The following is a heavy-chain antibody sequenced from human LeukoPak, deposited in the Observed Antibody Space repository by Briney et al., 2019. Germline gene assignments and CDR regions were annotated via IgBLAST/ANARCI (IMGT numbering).Heavy chain of an antibody. Sequence: PGRSLRLSCAASGFTFSSYAMHWVRQAPGKGLEWVAVISYDGSNKYYADSVKGRFTISRDNSKNTLYLQMNSLRAEDTAVYYCAKECRSGYYYCYGMDVWGQGTTVTVSS. CDR2: ISYDGSNK. D-gene: IGHD2-2*01. V-gene: IGHV3-30-3*01. CDR1: GFTFSSYA. J-gene: IGHJ6*02. CDR3: AKECRSGYYYCYGMDV.